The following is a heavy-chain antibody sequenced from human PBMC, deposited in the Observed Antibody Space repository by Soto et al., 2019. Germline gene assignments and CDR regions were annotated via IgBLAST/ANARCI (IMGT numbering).Heavy chain of an antibody. CDR3: ATHDGPAAAGLGLDF. V-gene: IGHV3-7*02. Sequence: EVQLVESGGGLVQPGGSLRLSCEASGFTFSSRWMTWVRQGPGKGLEWVANIKQDENGKDYVDSVKGRVTISRDNANNSLYLQMNSLRAEDTAVYYCATHDGPAAAGLGLDFWCQGTLVTVSS. CDR2: IKQDENGK. J-gene: IGHJ4*02. CDR1: GFTFSSRW. D-gene: IGHD6-13*01.